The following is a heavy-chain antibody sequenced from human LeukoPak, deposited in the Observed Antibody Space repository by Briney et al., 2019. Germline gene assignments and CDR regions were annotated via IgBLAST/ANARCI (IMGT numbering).Heavy chain of an antibody. Sequence: ASVTVSCKASGYTFTGYYIHWVRQAPGQGLEWMGWINPNSGGTNYAQKFQGRVTMTRDTSISTVYMELSRLTSDDTAVYYCARASYFDLWARGTLVTVSS. CDR3: ARASYFDL. CDR1: GYTFTGYY. V-gene: IGHV1-2*02. CDR2: INPNSGGT. J-gene: IGHJ2*01.